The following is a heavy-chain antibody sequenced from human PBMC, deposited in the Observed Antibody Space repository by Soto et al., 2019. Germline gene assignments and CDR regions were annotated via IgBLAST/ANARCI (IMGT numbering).Heavy chain of an antibody. Sequence: GGSLRLSCAASGFTFSSYGMHWVRQAPGKGLEWVAVISYDGSNKYYADSVKGRFTISRDNSKNTLYLQMNSLRAEDTAVYYCAKEGYSYDVPYGMDVWGQGTTVTVSS. CDR2: ISYDGSNK. J-gene: IGHJ6*02. V-gene: IGHV3-30*18. D-gene: IGHD5-18*01. CDR3: AKEGYSYDVPYGMDV. CDR1: GFTFSSYG.